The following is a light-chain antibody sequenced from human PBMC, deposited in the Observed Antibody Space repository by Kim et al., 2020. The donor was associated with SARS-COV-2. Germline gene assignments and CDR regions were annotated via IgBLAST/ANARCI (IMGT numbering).Light chain of an antibody. CDR1: QIGSSSY. Sequence: PVHTPTLACRASQIGSSSYVAWYQQKPGQAPRRLINGASSRSTGIPDRISGSGSGTDFTLTISRLEPEDFAVYYCQQYGSSPDTFGQGTKLEI. V-gene: IGKV3-20*01. J-gene: IGKJ2*01. CDR2: GAS. CDR3: QQYGSSPDT.